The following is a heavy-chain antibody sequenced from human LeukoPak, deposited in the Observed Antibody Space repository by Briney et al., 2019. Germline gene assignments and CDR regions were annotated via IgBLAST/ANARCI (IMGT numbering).Heavy chain of an antibody. V-gene: IGHV1-24*01. J-gene: IGHJ5*02. D-gene: IGHD3-22*01. CDR3: ATDLGDTYYYDSSGYRNWFDP. CDR2: FDPEDGET. Sequence: ASVKVSCKVSGYTLTELSMHWVRQAPGKGLEWMGGFDPEDGETIYAQKFQGRVTMTEDTSTDTAYMELSSLRSEDTAVYYCATDLGDTYYYDSSGYRNWFDPWGQGTLVTVSS. CDR1: GYTLTELS.